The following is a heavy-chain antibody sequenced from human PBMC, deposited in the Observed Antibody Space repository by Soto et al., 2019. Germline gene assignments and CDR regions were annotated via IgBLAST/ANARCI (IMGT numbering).Heavy chain of an antibody. V-gene: IGHV4-34*01. J-gene: IGHJ4*02. D-gene: IGHD6-13*01. CDR3: ARTYSSSWSPFEY. CDR1: GGSFSGYY. CDR2: INQSGST. Sequence: QVQLQQWGAGLLKPSETLSLTCAVYGGSFSGYYWSWIRQPPGKGLEWIGEINQSGSTNYNPSLKSRVTISVDTSKNQFSLKLSSVTAADTAVYYCARTYSSSWSPFEYLGQGTLVTVSS.